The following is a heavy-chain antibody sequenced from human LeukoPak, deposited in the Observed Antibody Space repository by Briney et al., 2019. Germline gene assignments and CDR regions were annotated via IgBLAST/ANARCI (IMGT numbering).Heavy chain of an antibody. CDR2: INPNSGGT. CDR3: ARDARELRRKPGYNWFDP. V-gene: IGHV1-2*02. D-gene: IGHD1-26*01. J-gene: IGHJ5*02. Sequence: GASVKVSCKASGYTFTGYYMHWVRQAPGQGLEWMGWINPNSGGTNYAQKFQGRVTMTRDTSISTAYMELSRLRSDDTAVYYCARDARELRRKPGYNWFDPWGRGTLVTVSS. CDR1: GYTFTGYY.